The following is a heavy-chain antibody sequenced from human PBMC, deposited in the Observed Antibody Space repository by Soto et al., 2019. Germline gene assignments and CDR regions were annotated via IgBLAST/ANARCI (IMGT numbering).Heavy chain of an antibody. CDR2: ISYDGSNK. J-gene: IGHJ6*02. V-gene: IGHV3-30-3*01. CDR1: GFTFSSYA. D-gene: IGHD2-15*01. Sequence: QVQLVESGGGVVQPGRSLRLSCAASGFTFSSYAMHWVRQAPGKGLEWVAVISYDGSNKYYADSVKGRFTISRDNTKNTLYLNRNSLRAEDTAVYYCAKAPSDIVVVVAAHLEYYGMDVWGQGTTVTVSS. CDR3: AKAPSDIVVVVAAHLEYYGMDV.